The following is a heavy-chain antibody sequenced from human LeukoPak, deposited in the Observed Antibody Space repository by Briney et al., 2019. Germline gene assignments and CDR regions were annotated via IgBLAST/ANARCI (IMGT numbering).Heavy chain of an antibody. J-gene: IGHJ4*02. Sequence: SETLSLTCAVYGGSFSGYYWSWIRQPPGKGLEWIGEINHSGNTNYNPSLKSRVTISVDTSKNQFSLKLSSVTAADTAVYYCARHVGGSRYYDFWSGYYTDYWGQGTLVTVSS. V-gene: IGHV4-34*01. CDR3: ARHVGGSRYYDFWSGYYTDY. CDR2: INHSGNT. D-gene: IGHD3-3*01. CDR1: GGSFSGYY.